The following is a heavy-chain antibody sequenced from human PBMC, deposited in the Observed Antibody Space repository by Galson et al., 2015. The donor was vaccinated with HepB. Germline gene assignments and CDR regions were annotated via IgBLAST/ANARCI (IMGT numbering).Heavy chain of an antibody. CDR2: ISSSSSYI. J-gene: IGHJ4*02. Sequence: SLRLSXAAXXFTXXXXSMNWVRQAPGKGLEWVSSISSSSSYIYYADSVKGRFTISRDNAKNSLYLQMNSLRAEDTAVYYCARVSSGWYYFDYWGQGTLVTVXS. V-gene: IGHV3-21*01. D-gene: IGHD6-19*01. CDR1: XFTXXXXS. CDR3: ARVSSGWYYFDY.